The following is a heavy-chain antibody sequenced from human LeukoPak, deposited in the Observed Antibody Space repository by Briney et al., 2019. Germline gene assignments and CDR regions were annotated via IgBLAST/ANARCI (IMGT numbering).Heavy chain of an antibody. CDR1: GFTFSSYA. Sequence: GGSLRLSCAASGFTFSSYAMSWVRQAPGKGLEWVAYIGGWSDPIDYADSVKGRFTVSRDNGDSTLYLEMNSLRVEDTGVYYCARDPGFAVARWGQGALVIVSS. CDR2: IGGWSDPI. J-gene: IGHJ4*02. V-gene: IGHV3-48*04. CDR3: ARDPGFAVAR.